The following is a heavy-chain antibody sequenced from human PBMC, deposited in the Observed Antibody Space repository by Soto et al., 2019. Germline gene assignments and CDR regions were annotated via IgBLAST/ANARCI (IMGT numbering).Heavy chain of an antibody. D-gene: IGHD1-1*01. CDR1: GFNVSNNY. J-gene: IGHJ2*01. CDR3: ARDWGGNTTPYWYFDL. V-gene: IGHV3-53*01. Sequence: DVQLVESGGGLIQPGGSLRLSCAASGFNVSNNYMNWVRQAPGQGLEWVSVVFADGSTFYADSVKGRFTISRDNSKNTLYFQMNSLRFEDTAVYYCARDWGGNTTPYWYFDLWGRGTLVTVSS. CDR2: VFADGST.